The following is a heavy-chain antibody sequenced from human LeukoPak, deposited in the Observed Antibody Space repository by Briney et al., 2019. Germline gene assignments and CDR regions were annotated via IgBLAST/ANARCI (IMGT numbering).Heavy chain of an antibody. D-gene: IGHD6-19*01. CDR1: GGSISSYY. Sequence: SETLSLTRIVSGGSISSYYWSWIRQPPGKGLGWIGYIYYSGNTNYNPSLKSRVTISVDTSKNQFSLKLSSVTAADTAVYYCASQYSSGWYGVGYFDYWGQGTLVTVSS. CDR3: ASQYSSGWYGVGYFDY. J-gene: IGHJ4*02. CDR2: IYYSGNT. V-gene: IGHV4-59*08.